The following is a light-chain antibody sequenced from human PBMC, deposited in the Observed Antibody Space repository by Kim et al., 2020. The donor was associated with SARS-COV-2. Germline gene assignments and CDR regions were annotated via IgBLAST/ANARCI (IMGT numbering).Light chain of an antibody. CDR3: QQGESFPFT. Sequence: DIQMTQSPSSVSASVGDRVTITCRASQGVKSWLAWYQQKPGKAPQLLIYGASSLQSGVPSRFSGSGSGTDFTLTISNLQPEDFATYYCQQGESFPFTFGGGTKLEI. J-gene: IGKJ4*01. CDR1: QGVKSW. CDR2: GAS. V-gene: IGKV1-12*01.